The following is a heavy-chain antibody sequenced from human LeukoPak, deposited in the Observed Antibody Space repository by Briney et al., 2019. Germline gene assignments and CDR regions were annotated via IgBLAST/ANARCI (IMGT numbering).Heavy chain of an antibody. CDR3: ARALWSLRSSSWYDLSS. CDR1: GGTVSSYT. V-gene: IGHV1-69*06. Sequence: ASVKVSCKASGGTVSSYTISWVRQAPGQGLEWMGGIIPLVVTPDYAQTSQARLTITADKSTSPDYMELTSLRSEDTAVYSCARALWSLRSSSWYDLSSWGQGTLLTVSS. D-gene: IGHD6-13*01. J-gene: IGHJ5*02. CDR2: IIPLVVTP.